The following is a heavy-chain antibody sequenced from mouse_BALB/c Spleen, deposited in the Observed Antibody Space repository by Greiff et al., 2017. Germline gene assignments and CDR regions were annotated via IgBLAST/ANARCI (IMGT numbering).Heavy chain of an antibody. V-gene: IGHV5-9-4*01. Sequence: EVKLMESGGGLVKPGGSLKLSCAASGFTFSSYAMSWVRQSPEKRLEWVAEISSGGSYTYYPDTVTGRFTISRDNAKNTLYLEMSSLRSEDTAMYYCARRGSYGRGTYAMDYWGQGTSVTVSS. CDR3: ARRGSYGRGTYAMDY. CDR2: ISSGGSYT. J-gene: IGHJ4*01. CDR1: GFTFSSYA. D-gene: IGHD1-1*01.